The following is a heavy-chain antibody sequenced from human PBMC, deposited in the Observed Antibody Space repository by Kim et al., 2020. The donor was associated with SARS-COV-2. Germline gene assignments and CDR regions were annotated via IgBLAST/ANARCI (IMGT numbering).Heavy chain of an antibody. Sequence: GESLKISCKGSGYSFTSYWIGWVRQMPGKGLEWMGIIYPGDSDTRYSPSFQGQVTISADKSISTAYLQWSSLKASDTAMYYCARQVVAATDNYYGMDVWGQGTTVTVSS. D-gene: IGHD2-15*01. CDR1: GYSFTSYW. CDR3: ARQVVAATDNYYGMDV. CDR2: IYPGDSDT. V-gene: IGHV5-51*01. J-gene: IGHJ6*02.